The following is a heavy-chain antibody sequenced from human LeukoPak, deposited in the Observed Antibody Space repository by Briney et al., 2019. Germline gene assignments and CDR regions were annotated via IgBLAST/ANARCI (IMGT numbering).Heavy chain of an antibody. Sequence: GGSLRLSCAASGFTFSSYAMSWVRQAPGKGLEWVSAISGSGGSTYYADSVKGRFTISRDNSKNTLYLQMNSLRAEDTAVYYCAKYLSGYGILGVYYFDYWGQGTLVTVSS. CDR3: AKYLSGYGILGVYYFDY. CDR2: ISGSGGST. V-gene: IGHV3-23*01. CDR1: GFTFSSYA. J-gene: IGHJ4*02. D-gene: IGHD5-18*01.